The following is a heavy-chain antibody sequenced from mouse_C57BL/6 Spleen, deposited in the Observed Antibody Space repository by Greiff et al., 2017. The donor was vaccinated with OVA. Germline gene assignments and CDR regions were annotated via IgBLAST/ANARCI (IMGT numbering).Heavy chain of an antibody. V-gene: IGHV1-69*01. CDR3: ARRNLRAMDY. CDR1: GYTFTSYW. D-gene: IGHD6-1*01. J-gene: IGHJ4*01. Sequence: QVQLQQPGAELVKPGASVKLSCKASGYTFTSYWMHWVKQRPGQGLEWIGEIDPSDSYTNYNQKFKGKSTLTVDKSSSTAYMQLSSLTSEDSAVYYCARRNLRAMDYWGQGTSVTVSS. CDR2: IDPSDSYT.